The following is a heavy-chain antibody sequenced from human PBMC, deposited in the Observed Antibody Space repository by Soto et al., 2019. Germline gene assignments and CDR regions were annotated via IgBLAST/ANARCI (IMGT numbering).Heavy chain of an antibody. CDR1: GDSVSSGTYY. CDR2: IHDGVNT. CDR3: ARAYYYGLGGGRSMDV. D-gene: IGHD3-10*01. J-gene: IGHJ6*02. V-gene: IGHV4-61*01. Sequence: QVQLQESGPGLVKPSETLSLTCTVSGDSVSSGTYYWSWIRQPPGKGLEWIGYIHDGVNTNYNPSLKSRVTISEDTSKNQFSLKLNSVTAADTAVNYGARAYYYGLGGGRSMDVWGQGTTVTVSS.